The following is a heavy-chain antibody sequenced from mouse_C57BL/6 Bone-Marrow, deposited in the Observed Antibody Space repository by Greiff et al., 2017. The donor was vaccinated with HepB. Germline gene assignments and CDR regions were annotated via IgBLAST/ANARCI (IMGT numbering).Heavy chain of an antibody. CDR2: ISSGSSTI. CDR1: GFTFSDYG. CDR3: ARKVTMGYFDY. V-gene: IGHV5-17*01. D-gene: IGHD2-5*01. J-gene: IGHJ2*01. Sequence: EVQVVESGGGLVKPGGSLKLSCAASGFTFSDYGMHWVRQAPEKGLAWVAYISSGSSTIYYADTVKGRFTISRDNAKNTLFLQMTRLRSEDTAMYYCARKVTMGYFDYWGQGTTLTVSS.